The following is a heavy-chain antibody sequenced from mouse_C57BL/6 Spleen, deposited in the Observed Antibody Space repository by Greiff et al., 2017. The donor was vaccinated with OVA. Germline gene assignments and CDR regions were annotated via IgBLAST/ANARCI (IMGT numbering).Heavy chain of an antibody. CDR2: IHPNSGST. Sequence: GLEWTGMIHPNSGSTNYNEKFKSKATLTVDKSSSTAYMQLSSLTSEDSAVYYCARFYDGYAMDYWGQGTSVTVSS. CDR3: ARFYDGYAMDY. D-gene: IGHD2-12*01. J-gene: IGHJ4*01. V-gene: IGHV1-64*01.